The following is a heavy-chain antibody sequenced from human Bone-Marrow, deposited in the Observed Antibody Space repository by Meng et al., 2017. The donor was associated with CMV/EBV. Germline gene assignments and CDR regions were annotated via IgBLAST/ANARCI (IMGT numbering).Heavy chain of an antibody. CDR3: ARTHCSSTSCYLYFDY. CDR2: IRYDGSNK. J-gene: IGHJ4*02. Sequence: GESLKISCAASGFTFNGCTMSRVRQAPGKGLEWVAFIRYDGSNKYYADSVKGRFTISRDNSKNTLYLQMNSLRAEDTAVYYCARTHCSSTSCYLYFDYWGQGTLVTVSS. CDR1: GFTFNGCT. V-gene: IGHV3-30*02. D-gene: IGHD2-2*01.